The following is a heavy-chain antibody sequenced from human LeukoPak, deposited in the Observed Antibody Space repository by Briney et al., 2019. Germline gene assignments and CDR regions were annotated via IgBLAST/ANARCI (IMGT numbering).Heavy chain of an antibody. J-gene: IGHJ4*02. CDR2: INHSGCT. V-gene: IGHV4-30-2*01. D-gene: IGHD3-10*01. CDR1: GGSISNGGYS. Sequence: SETLSLTCAVSGGSISNGGYSWDWIRQAPGKGLEWFGYINHSGCTSYNPSLKSRGTISVDRSKNQFSLKLSSVAAADTAVYYCANGYYYGSGTYAYPFDVWGQGALVTVSS. CDR3: ANGYYYGSGTYAYPFDV.